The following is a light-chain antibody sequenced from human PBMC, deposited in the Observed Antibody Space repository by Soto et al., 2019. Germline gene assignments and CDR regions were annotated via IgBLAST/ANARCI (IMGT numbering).Light chain of an antibody. Sequence: TVLTQSPATLSLSPGERATLSCRASRSVSSFLAWYQQKPGQAPRLLIYDAFNRASGIPARFSGSGSGTDFTLTISSLETEDFAIYYCQQRSDWPPTFGGGTTVEI. V-gene: IGKV3-11*01. J-gene: IGKJ4*01. CDR1: RSVSSF. CDR3: QQRSDWPPT. CDR2: DAF.